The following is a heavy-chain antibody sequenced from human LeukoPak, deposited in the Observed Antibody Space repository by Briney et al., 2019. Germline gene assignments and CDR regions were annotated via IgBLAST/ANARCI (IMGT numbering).Heavy chain of an antibody. CDR2: IYYSGST. D-gene: IGHD3-22*01. J-gene: IGHJ4*02. CDR1: GGSISSSSYY. Sequence: PSETLSLTCTVSGGSISSSSYYWGWIRQPPGKGLEWIGGIYYSGSTYYNPSLKSRVTISVDTSKNQFSLKLSSVTAADTAVYYCARLSLRRNYYYDSSGTPHWGQGTLVTVSS. V-gene: IGHV4-39*01. CDR3: ARLSLRRNYYYDSSGTPH.